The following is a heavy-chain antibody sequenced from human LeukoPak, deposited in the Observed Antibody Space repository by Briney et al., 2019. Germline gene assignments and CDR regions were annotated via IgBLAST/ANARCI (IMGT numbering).Heavy chain of an antibody. Sequence: PGGSLRLSCAASGFTFSSYWMTWVRQAPGKGLEWVANIKLDVSETYYVDSVRGRLTISRDNTKNSLYLQMDSLRAEDTAVYYCARKGNAFDFWGQGTMVTVSS. D-gene: IGHD3-10*01. CDR3: ARKGNAFDF. CDR1: GFTFSSYW. V-gene: IGHV3-7*01. CDR2: IKLDVSET. J-gene: IGHJ3*01.